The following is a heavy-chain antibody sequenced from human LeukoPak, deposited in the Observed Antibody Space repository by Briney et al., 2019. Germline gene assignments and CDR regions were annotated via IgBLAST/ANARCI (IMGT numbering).Heavy chain of an antibody. D-gene: IGHD3-16*01. CDR1: GFTFSRYW. Sequence: GGSLRLSCAASGFTFSRYWMNWVRQAPGKGLVWVSRIQHDGSSTTYADFVKGRFAISRDNAKNTLYLQINSLRADDTAVYYCARDSSSYGVGYFDYWGQGTLVTASS. J-gene: IGHJ4*02. CDR3: ARDSSSYGVGYFDY. CDR2: IQHDGSST. V-gene: IGHV3-74*01.